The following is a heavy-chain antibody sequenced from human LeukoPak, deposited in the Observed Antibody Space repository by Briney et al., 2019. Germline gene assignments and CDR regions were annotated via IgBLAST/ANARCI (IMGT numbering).Heavy chain of an antibody. J-gene: IGHJ4*02. Sequence: ESGPGLVKPSETLSLTCTVSGGSISSYYWSWIRQPPGKGLEWIGNIYDSGSTNYNPSLKSRVTISVDSSKNQCSLKLSSVTAADTAVYYCARQSISGSSLSSFDYWGQGTLVNVSS. CDR2: IYDSGST. V-gene: IGHV4-59*01. CDR1: GGSISSYY. CDR3: ARQSISGSSLSSFDY. D-gene: IGHD3-22*01.